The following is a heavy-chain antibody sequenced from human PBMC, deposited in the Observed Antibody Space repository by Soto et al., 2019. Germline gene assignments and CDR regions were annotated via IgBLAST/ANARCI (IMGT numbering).Heavy chain of an antibody. D-gene: IGHD3-10*01. CDR1: GFTFSSYA. J-gene: IGHJ4*02. Sequence: EVQLLESGGGLVQPGGSLRLSCAASGFTFSSYAMSWVRQAPGKGLEWVSAISGSGGSTYYADSVKGRFTISRDKSKNTLYLQMNSLRAEDTAVYYCAKDFRVRGEADYWGQGTLVTVSS. CDR2: ISGSGGST. CDR3: AKDFRVRGEADY. V-gene: IGHV3-23*01.